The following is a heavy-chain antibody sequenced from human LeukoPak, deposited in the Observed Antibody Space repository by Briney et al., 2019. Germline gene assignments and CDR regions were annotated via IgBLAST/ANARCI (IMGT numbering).Heavy chain of an antibody. CDR2: ISSDGWHP. D-gene: IGHD3-3*01. CDR3: TPYGQSSGFDV. Sequence: GGSLRLSCAASGFTFNNYYMQWVRQAPGKGLEFVSAISSDGWHPHYADSVQGRFTISRDNSQNTLFLQMSSLRNEDTAVYYCTPYGQSSGFDVWGQGTVVTVSS. CDR1: GFTFNNYY. V-gene: IGHV3-64D*06. J-gene: IGHJ3*01.